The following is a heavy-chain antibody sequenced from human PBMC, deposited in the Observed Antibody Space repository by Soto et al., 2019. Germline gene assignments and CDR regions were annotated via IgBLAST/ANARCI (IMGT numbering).Heavy chain of an antibody. CDR2: VYHNGNA. Sequence: SETLSLTCTVSGGSISTPGYPWSWIRQPPGKAPEWIGYVYHNGNAYPNPSLKSRVTISLDGAKNQFSLKMTSVTAADTGLYYGAARRYYYDGLDVWGQGTTVTVSS. J-gene: IGHJ6*02. V-gene: IGHV4-30-2*01. D-gene: IGHD3-22*01. CDR3: AARRYYYDGLDV. CDR1: GGSISTPGYP.